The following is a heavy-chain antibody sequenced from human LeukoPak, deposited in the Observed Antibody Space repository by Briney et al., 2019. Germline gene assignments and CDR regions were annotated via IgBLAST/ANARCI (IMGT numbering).Heavy chain of an antibody. CDR1: GFTFSSYW. CDR2: IKQDGSEK. J-gene: IGHJ4*02. V-gene: IGHV3-7*01. D-gene: IGHD1-26*01. Sequence: GGSLRLSCAASGFTFSSYWMSWVRQAPGKGLEWVANIKQDGSEKYYVDSVKGRFTISRDNVKNSLYLQMNSLRAEDTAVYYCAREWVLEPLDYWGQGTLVTVSS. CDR3: AREWVLEPLDY.